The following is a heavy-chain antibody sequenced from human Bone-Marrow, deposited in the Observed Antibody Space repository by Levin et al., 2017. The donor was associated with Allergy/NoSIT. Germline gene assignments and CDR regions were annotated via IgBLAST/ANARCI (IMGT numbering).Heavy chain of an antibody. CDR2: IYPGDSDT. J-gene: IGHJ4*02. Sequence: SCKVSGYTFINYWIGWVRQMPGKGLEWMGLIYPGDSDTRYSPSFEGLVTISVDRSITTAFLQWSSLKASDTAMYYCVRRQFDFWGQGTLVTVSS. CDR3: VRRQFDF. CDR1: GYTFINYW. V-gene: IGHV5-51*01.